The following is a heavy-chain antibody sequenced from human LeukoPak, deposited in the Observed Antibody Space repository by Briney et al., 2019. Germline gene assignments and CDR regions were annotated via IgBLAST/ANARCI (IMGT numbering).Heavy chain of an antibody. V-gene: IGHV3-23*01. Sequence: GGSLRLSCAASGFTFSSYAISWVRQAPGKGLEWVSAISGSGGSTYYADSVKGRFTISRDNSKNTLYLQMNSLRAEDTAVYYCARAVVVAASYYFDYWGQGTLVTVSS. J-gene: IGHJ4*02. D-gene: IGHD2-15*01. CDR3: ARAVVVAASYYFDY. CDR2: ISGSGGST. CDR1: GFTFSSYA.